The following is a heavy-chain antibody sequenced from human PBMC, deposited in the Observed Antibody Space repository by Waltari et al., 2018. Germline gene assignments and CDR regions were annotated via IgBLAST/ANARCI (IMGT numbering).Heavy chain of an antibody. CDR3: ARDPVVPKADNWFDP. D-gene: IGHD2-2*01. Sequence: QVVESGGGLVQPGGSLRLSCAASGFTFSSYWMHWVRQAPGKGLEWVSRISTDGSSTNYADSVKGRFTISRDNAKNTLYLQMNSLRAEDTAVYYCARDPVVPKADNWFDPWGQGTLVTVSS. CDR2: ISTDGSST. CDR1: GFTFSSYW. V-gene: IGHV3-74*01. J-gene: IGHJ5*02.